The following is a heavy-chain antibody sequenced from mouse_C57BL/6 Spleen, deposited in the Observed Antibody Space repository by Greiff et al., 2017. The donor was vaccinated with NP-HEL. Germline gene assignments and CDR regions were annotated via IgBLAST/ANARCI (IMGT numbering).Heavy chain of an antibody. CDR3: ALRGYYGNYFDY. J-gene: IGHJ2*01. CDR2: IWRGGST. D-gene: IGHD1-1*02. CDR1: GFSLTSYG. V-gene: IGHV2-5*01. Sequence: VQVVESGPGLVQPSQSLSITCTVSGFSLTSYGVHWVRQSPGKGLEWLGVIWRGGSTDYNAAFMSRLSITKDNSKSQVFFKMNSLQADDTAIYYCALRGYYGNYFDYWGQGTTLTVSS.